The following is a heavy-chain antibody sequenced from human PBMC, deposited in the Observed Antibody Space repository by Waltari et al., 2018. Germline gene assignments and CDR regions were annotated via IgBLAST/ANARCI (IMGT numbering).Heavy chain of an antibody. V-gene: IGHV3-21*01. D-gene: IGHD2-2*01. CDR2: IISSSSYI. Sequence: EVQLVESGGGLVKPGGSLRLSCAASGFTFSSYSMNWVRQAPGKGLEGVSSIISSSSYIYYADSVKGRFTISRDNAKNSLYLQMNSLRAEDTAVYYCARLVVPAAMPAEDDWGQGTLVTVSS. CDR3: ARLVVPAAMPAEDD. J-gene: IGHJ4*02. CDR1: GFTFSSYS.